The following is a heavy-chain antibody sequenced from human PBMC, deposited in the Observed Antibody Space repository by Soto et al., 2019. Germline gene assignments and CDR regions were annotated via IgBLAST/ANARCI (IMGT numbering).Heavy chain of an antibody. CDR3: ASFYTAYSSGWDPFDY. CDR2: ISSSSSTI. V-gene: IGHV3-48*02. D-gene: IGHD6-19*01. J-gene: IGHJ4*02. Sequence: PGGSLRLSCAASGFTFSSYSMNWVRQAPGKGLEWVSYISSSSSTIYYADSVKGRFTISRDNAKNSLYLQMNSLRDEDTAVYYCASFYTAYSSGWDPFDYWGQGTLVTVSS. CDR1: GFTFSSYS.